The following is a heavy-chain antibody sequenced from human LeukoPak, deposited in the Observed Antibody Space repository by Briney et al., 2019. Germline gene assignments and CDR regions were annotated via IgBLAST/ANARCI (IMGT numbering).Heavy chain of an antibody. J-gene: IGHJ4*02. D-gene: IGHD3-10*01. CDR2: IRYDGSNK. Sequence: GGSLRLSCAASGFTFSSYGMHWVRQAPGKGLEWVAFIRYDGSNKYYADSVKGRFTISRDNSKNTLYLQMNSLRSEDMAVYYCARSARYGSGSYSFDYWGQGTLVTVSS. CDR3: ARSARYGSGSYSFDY. V-gene: IGHV3-30*02. CDR1: GFTFSSYG.